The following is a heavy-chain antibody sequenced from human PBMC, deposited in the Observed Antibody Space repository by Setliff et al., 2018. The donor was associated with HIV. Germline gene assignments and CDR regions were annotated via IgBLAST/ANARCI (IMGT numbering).Heavy chain of an antibody. D-gene: IGHD2-2*01. CDR3: ARIVVVPAAMVYYYGMDV. V-gene: IGHV3-21*01. CDR2: ISSSSKYI. J-gene: IGHJ6*02. Sequence: GGSLRLSCAASGFAFSPYSMNWVRQAPGKGLEWVASISSSSKYIYEADSVKGRFTISRDKSTNTLYLQMNSLRAEDTAVYYCARIVVVPAAMVYYYGMDVWGQGTTVTV. CDR1: GFAFSPYS.